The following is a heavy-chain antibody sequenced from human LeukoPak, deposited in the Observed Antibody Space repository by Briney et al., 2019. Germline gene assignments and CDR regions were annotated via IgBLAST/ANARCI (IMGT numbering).Heavy chain of an antibody. CDR3: ARRQGGSSWFFDY. CDR2: ITGSGSTI. D-gene: IGHD6-13*01. Sequence: GGSLRLSCAASGFTFSDYYMTWICQAPGKGLEWVSFITGSGSTIYYADSVKGRFTISRDNAKNSLYLQMNSLRAEDTAVYYCARRQGGSSWFFDYWGQGTLVTVSS. V-gene: IGHV3-11*01. J-gene: IGHJ4*02. CDR1: GFTFSDYY.